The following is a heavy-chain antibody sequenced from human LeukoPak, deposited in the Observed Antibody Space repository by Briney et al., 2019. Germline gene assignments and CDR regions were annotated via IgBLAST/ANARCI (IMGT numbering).Heavy chain of an antibody. CDR2: IIPIFGTA. J-gene: IGHJ6*03. D-gene: IGHD3-10*01. Sequence: ASVKVSCKASGGTFSSYAISWVRQAPGQGLEWMGGIIPIFGTANYAQKFQGRVTITADESTSTAYMELSSLRSEDTAVYYCARDPGRMVRGSRRGYDGNYYYMDVWGKGTTVTISS. CDR1: GGTFSSYA. V-gene: IGHV1-69*13. CDR3: ARDPGRMVRGSRRGYDGNYYYMDV.